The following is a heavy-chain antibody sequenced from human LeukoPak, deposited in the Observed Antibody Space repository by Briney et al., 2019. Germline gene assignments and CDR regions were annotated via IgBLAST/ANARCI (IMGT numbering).Heavy chain of an antibody. CDR1: EYSFTTYW. CDR3: ARGKVAAVGVKYTWFDP. D-gene: IGHD6-13*01. CDR2: IYPGDSDT. J-gene: IGHJ5*02. V-gene: IGHV5-51*01. Sequence: GESLKISCKGSEYSFTTYWIGWVRQMPGKGLEWMGIIYPGDSDTRYSPSFQGHVTISADKSISTAYLQWSSLRASDTAMYYCARGKVAAVGVKYTWFDPWGQGTLVTVSS.